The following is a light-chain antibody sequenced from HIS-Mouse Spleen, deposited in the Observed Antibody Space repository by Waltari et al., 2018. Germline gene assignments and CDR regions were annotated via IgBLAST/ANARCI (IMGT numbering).Light chain of an antibody. CDR3: NSRDSSGNHVV. Sequence: SSELTQHPAVSVALGRTVRITCQGDSLKSYYASWYQQKPGQAPVLVIYGKNNRPSGIPDRFSGSSSGNTASLTITGAQAEDEADYYCNSRDSSGNHVVFGGGTKLTVL. CDR1: SLKSYY. V-gene: IGLV3-19*01. CDR2: GKN. J-gene: IGLJ2*01.